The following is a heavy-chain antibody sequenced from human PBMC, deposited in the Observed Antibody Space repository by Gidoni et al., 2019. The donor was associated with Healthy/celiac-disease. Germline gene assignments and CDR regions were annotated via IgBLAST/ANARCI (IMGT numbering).Heavy chain of an antibody. CDR1: GYSFATYW. CDR2: IYPGDSDT. CDR3: AGSSGDCDSTSCRFDY. J-gene: IGHJ4*02. Sequence: EEQLVQSGAEVTKPGESLKISCKGSGYSFATYWIAWVRHMPGKGLEWMGIIYPGDSDTRYSPSLQGQVTISADKSISTAYLQWSSLKASDTAMYYCAGSSGDCDSTSCRFDYWGQGTLVTVSS. D-gene: IGHD2-2*01. V-gene: IGHV5-51*03.